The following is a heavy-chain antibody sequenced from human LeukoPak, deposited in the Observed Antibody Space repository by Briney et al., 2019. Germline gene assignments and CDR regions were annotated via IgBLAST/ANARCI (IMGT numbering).Heavy chain of an antibody. J-gene: IGHJ5*02. Sequence: GGSLRLSCAPSGFTFSSTGMNWVRQAPGKGLEWVSYISSVTSTIYYADSVKGRFTISRDNAKNSLYLQMNSLRAEDTAVYYCARDVTYYGGDWFDPWGQGTLVTVSS. D-gene: IGHD4-23*01. CDR3: ARDVTYYGGDWFDP. CDR2: ISSVTSTI. V-gene: IGHV3-48*04. CDR1: GFTFSSTG.